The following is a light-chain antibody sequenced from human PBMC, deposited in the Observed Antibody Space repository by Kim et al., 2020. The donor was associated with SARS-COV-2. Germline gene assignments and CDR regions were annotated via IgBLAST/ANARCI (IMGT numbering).Light chain of an antibody. Sequence: QSALTQPASISGSLGQSITISCTGTSSDVGGQKYVSWYQQHPGKAPQLMIFDVTNRPSGISTRFSGSKSGNTASLTISGLRAEDEADYYCCSYTNSGTYVFGSRTKVTVL. CDR3: CSYTNSGTYV. J-gene: IGLJ1*01. CDR1: SSDVGGQKY. CDR2: DVT. V-gene: IGLV2-14*03.